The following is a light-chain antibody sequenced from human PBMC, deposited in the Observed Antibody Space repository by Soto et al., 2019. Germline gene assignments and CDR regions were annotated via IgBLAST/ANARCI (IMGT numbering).Light chain of an antibody. CDR2: DAS. CDR1: QDISNY. V-gene: IGKV1-33*01. Sequence: DIQMTPSPSSLSASVGDIVTITCQASQDISNYLNWYQQKPGKAPKLLIYDASNLETGVPSRFSGSGSGTDFTFTISSLQPEDIATYYCQQYDNLPPYTFGQGTKLEIK. J-gene: IGKJ2*01. CDR3: QQYDNLPPYT.